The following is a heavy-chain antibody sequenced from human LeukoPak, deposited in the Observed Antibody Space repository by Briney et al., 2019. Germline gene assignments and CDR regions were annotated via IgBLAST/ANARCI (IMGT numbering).Heavy chain of an antibody. D-gene: IGHD3-10*01. V-gene: IGHV4-39*07. Sequence: SETLSLTCIVSGGSISSSSYFWGWIRQPPGKGLEWIGTIYYSGTTYYNPSLKSRVTISIDTSKNQFSLELSSVTAADTAVYYCARDQWYGSGSYYNSDYWGQGTLVTVSS. CDR1: GGSISSSSYF. CDR2: IYYSGTT. CDR3: ARDQWYGSGSYYNSDY. J-gene: IGHJ4*02.